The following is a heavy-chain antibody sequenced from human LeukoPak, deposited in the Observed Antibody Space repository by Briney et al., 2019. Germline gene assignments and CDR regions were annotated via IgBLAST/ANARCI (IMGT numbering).Heavy chain of an antibody. V-gene: IGHV4-39*07. J-gene: IGHJ4*02. D-gene: IGHD6-19*01. CDR1: GGSISSSSYY. Sequence: PSETLSLTCTVSGGSISSSSYYWGWIRQPPRKGLEWIGSIYYSGSTYYNPSLKSRVTISVDTSKNQFSLKLSSVTAADTAVYYCARLETSSGSLSYFDYWGQGALVTISS. CDR3: ARLETSSGSLSYFDY. CDR2: IYYSGST.